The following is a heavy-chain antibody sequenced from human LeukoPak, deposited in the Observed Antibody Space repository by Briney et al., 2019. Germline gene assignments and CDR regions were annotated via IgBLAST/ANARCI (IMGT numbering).Heavy chain of an antibody. V-gene: IGHV5-51*01. CDR2: IYPSDSDT. Sequence: GESLKISCKGSGYSFTSYWIGLVRHMPGKGLEWMGIIYPSDSDTRYSPSFQGQVTISADKSISTAYLQWSSLKASDTAMYYCARRITMPDDAFDIWGQGTMVTVSS. CDR3: ARRITMPDDAFDI. D-gene: IGHD3-10*01. CDR1: GYSFTSYW. J-gene: IGHJ3*02.